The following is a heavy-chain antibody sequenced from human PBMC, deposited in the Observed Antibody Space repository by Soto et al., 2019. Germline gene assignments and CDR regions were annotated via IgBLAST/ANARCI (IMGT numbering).Heavy chain of an antibody. CDR1: GFSFSSFA. CDR2: IGDSGAST. D-gene: IGHD3-16*01. Sequence: EVLLLESGGGLVQPGGSLRLSCEASGFSFSSFAMNWVRQAPGKGLEWVSAIGDSGASTYYADSVKGRFTISRDNSRNSWYLQLNSLRAVDLAVYYSAKGGELDVWVNGTTDTVSS. CDR3: AKGGELDV. J-gene: IGHJ6*04. V-gene: IGHV3-23*01.